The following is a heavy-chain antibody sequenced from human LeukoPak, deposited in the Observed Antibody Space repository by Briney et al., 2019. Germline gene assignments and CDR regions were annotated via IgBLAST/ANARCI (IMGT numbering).Heavy chain of an antibody. CDR3: ATAKGYCSSTSCPLPDY. V-gene: IGHV1-24*01. Sequence: ASVKVSCKASGYTFTSYGISWVRQPPGKGLEWMGGFDPEDGETIYAQKFQGRVTMTEDTSTDTAYMELSSLRSEDMAVYYCATAKGYCSSTSCPLPDYWGQGTLVTVSS. CDR2: FDPEDGET. D-gene: IGHD2-2*01. J-gene: IGHJ4*02. CDR1: GYTFTSYG.